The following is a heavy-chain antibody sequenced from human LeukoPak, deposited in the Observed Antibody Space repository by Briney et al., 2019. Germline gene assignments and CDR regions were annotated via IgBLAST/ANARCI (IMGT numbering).Heavy chain of an antibody. V-gene: IGHV6-1*01. D-gene: IGHD3-9*01. Sequence: SQTLSLTCAISGDSVSSNSAAWNWIRQSPSRGLEWLGRTYYRSKWYNDYAVSVKSRITINPDTSKNQFSLQLNSVTPEDTAVYYCAREGDYDILTGYYSSGKGFDYWGQGTLVTVSS. CDR2: TYYRSKWYN. J-gene: IGHJ4*02. CDR3: AREGDYDILTGYYSSGKGFDY. CDR1: GDSVSSNSAA.